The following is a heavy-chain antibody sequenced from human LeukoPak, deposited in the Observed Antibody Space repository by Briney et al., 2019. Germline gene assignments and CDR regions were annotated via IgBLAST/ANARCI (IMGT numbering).Heavy chain of an antibody. Sequence: GGSLRLSCAASGFTFSSYAMHWVRQAPGKGLEWVSAISGSGGSTYYADSVKGRFTISRDDSKNTLYLQMNSLRAEDTAVYYCAKGYSYGLGADDYWGQGTLVTVSS. CDR1: GFTFSSYA. D-gene: IGHD5-18*01. CDR2: ISGSGGST. CDR3: AKGYSYGLGADDY. V-gene: IGHV3-23*01. J-gene: IGHJ4*02.